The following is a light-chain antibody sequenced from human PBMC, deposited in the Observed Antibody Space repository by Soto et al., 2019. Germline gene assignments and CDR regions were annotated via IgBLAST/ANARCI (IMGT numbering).Light chain of an antibody. J-gene: IGKJ1*01. CDR2: GAS. CDR3: QQYGSSPPLT. V-gene: IGKV3-20*01. Sequence: EIVLTQSPGTLSLSPGERATLSCRASQSVSSSYLAWYQQKPGQAPRLLIYGASSRATGISDRFSGSGSGTDFTLTISRLEPEDFAVYYCQQYGSSPPLTFGQGTKVEIK. CDR1: QSVSSSY.